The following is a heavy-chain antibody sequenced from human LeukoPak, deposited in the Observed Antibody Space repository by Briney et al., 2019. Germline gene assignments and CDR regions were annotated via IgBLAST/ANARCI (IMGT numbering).Heavy chain of an antibody. D-gene: IGHD3-22*01. Sequence: PGGSLRLSCAASGFTFSSYAMSWVRQAPGKGLEWVSAISGSGGSTYYADSVKGRFTSSRDNSKNTLYLQMNSLRAEDTAVYYCAKGYLYDSGGYTAFDIWGQGTMVTVSS. J-gene: IGHJ3*02. CDR1: GFTFSSYA. CDR2: ISGSGGST. CDR3: AKGYLYDSGGYTAFDI. V-gene: IGHV3-23*01.